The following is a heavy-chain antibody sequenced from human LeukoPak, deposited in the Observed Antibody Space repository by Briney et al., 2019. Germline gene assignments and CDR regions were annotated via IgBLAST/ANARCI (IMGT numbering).Heavy chain of an antibody. V-gene: IGHV4-38-2*02. J-gene: IGHJ5*02. CDR1: GYSISSGYY. Sequence: SETLSLTCTVSGYSISSGYYWGWIRQPPGKGLEWIGSIYYSGSTYYNPSLKSRVTISVDTSKNQFSLKLSSVTAADTAVYYCARDRGGPISASVNWFDPWGQGTLVTVSS. CDR2: IYYSGST. CDR3: ARDRGGPISASVNWFDP.